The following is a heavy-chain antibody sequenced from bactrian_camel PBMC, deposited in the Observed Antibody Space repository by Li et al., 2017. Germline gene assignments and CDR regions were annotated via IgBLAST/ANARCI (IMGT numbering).Heavy chain of an antibody. D-gene: IGHD2*01. CDR3: AATTRYAGSWFDRSKWLY. V-gene: IGHV3-3*01. CDR2: ISGSGGLK. J-gene: IGHJ4*01. Sequence: HVQLVESGGGSVQAGGSLRFSCAASPYTGSFCMGWFRQIPGKQREAVASISGSGGLKQYANSVKGRFTISRDSPKNTIHLQMDSLKPEDTAMYYCAATTRYAGSWFDRSKWLYWGQGTQVTVS. CDR1: PYTGSFC.